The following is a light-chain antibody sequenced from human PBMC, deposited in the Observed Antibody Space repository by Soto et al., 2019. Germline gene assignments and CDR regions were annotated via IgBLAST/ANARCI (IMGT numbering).Light chain of an antibody. V-gene: IGKV3-20*01. CDR3: QQYDSSWT. CDR1: QSVPSNF. CDR2: GVS. Sequence: EIVLTQSPGTLSLSPGERATLSCRASQSVPSNFLAWYQQKPGQAPILLIYGVSRRATGIPDRFSGSGSGTDFRLTISRMEPEDFAVYYCQQYDSSWTFGQGTKVEIK. J-gene: IGKJ1*01.